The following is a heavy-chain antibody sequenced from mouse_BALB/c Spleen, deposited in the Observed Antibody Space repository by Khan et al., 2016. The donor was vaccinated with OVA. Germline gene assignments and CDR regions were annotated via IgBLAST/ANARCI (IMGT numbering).Heavy chain of an antibody. CDR2: ISTYSGNT. Sequence: QVQLQQSGPELVRPGVSVKISCKGSGYTFTDYAMHWVKQSHAKSLEWIGLISTYSGNTNYNQKFKGKATMTVYKSSSTAYMELARLTSEDSVIYYCASPAYDGYYDYWGQGTTLTVSS. V-gene: IGHV1S137*01. D-gene: IGHD2-3*01. CDR3: ASPAYDGYYDY. CDR1: GYTFTDYA. J-gene: IGHJ2*01.